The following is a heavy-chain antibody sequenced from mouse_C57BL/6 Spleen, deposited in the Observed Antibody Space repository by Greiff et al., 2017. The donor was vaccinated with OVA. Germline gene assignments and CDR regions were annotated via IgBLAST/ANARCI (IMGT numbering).Heavy chain of an antibody. CDR1: GYSFTGYY. J-gene: IGHJ2*01. D-gene: IGHD4-1*01. Sequence: EVMLVESGPELVKPGASVKISCKASGYSFTGYYMNWVKQSPEKSLEWIGEINPSTGGTTYNQKFKAKATLTVDKSSSTAYMQLKSLTSEDSAVYYCARRRLTGPLDYWGQGTTLTVSS. CDR2: INPSTGGT. CDR3: ARRRLTGPLDY. V-gene: IGHV1-42*01.